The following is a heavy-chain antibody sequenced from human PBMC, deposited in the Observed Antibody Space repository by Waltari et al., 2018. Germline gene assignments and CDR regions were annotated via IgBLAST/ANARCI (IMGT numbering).Heavy chain of an antibody. V-gene: IGHV1-8*03. CDR2: VNPKTGNT. Sequence: QVQLVQSGAEVKKPGASVKVSCRASGYTFTSYDINWVRQATGQGLEWMGWVNPKTGNTGYAQKFQGRVTISRSTSISTAFMELSSLRSEDTAVYYCASGYSSGWDAFDIWGQGTMVTVSS. D-gene: IGHD3-22*01. CDR3: ASGYSSGWDAFDI. CDR1: GYTFTSYD. J-gene: IGHJ3*02.